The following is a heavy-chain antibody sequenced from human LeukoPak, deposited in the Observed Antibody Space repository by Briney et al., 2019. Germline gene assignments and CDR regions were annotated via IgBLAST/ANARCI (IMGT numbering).Heavy chain of an antibody. Sequence: GASVKVSCKASGYTFTGYYMHWVRQAPGQGLEWMGWINPNSGGTNYAQKFQGRVTMTRDTSISTAYMELSRLRSDDTAVYYCARDVWGDRDSYFDIWGQGVLVTVSS. CDR2: INPNSGGT. CDR3: ARDVWGDRDSYFDI. V-gene: IGHV1-2*02. CDR1: GYTFTGYY. J-gene: IGHJ4*02. D-gene: IGHD2-21*01.